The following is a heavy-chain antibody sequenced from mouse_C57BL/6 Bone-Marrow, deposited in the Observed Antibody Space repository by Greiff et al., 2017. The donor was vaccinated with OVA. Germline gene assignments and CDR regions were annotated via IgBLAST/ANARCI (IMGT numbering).Heavy chain of an antibody. Sequence: LKESGAELVRPGSSVKLSCKDSYFAFMASAMHWVKQRPGHGLEWIGSFTMYSDATEYSENFKGKAPLPAHTSSSTAYMELSSRTAEDSAVDYCARGYYGNYYAMDYWGQGTSVTVSS. J-gene: IGHJ4*01. V-gene: IGHV1-49*01. CDR2: FTMYSDAT. D-gene: IGHD2-1*01. CDR1: YFAFMASA. CDR3: ARGYYGNYYAMDY.